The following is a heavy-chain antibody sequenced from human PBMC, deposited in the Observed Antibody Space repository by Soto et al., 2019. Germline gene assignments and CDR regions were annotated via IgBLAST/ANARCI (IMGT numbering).Heavy chain of an antibody. J-gene: IGHJ4*02. Sequence: EVQLVESGGGLVQPGGSLRLSCAASGFTFSGYRMKWVRQAPGKGLEWVATIKEDGSEKYYVDSVKGRFTISRDSAKNSVHLQMNSLRVEDTAVYYCASTRGYWGQGTLVTVSS. V-gene: IGHV3-7*05. D-gene: IGHD3-3*01. CDR3: ASTRGY. CDR1: GFTFSGYR. CDR2: IKEDGSEK.